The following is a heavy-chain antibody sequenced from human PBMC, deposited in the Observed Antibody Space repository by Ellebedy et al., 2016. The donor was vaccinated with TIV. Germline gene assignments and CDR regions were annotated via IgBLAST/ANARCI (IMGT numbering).Heavy chain of an antibody. J-gene: IGHJ4*02. CDR3: ARGDSSSWYGYFDY. V-gene: IGHV4-59*01. Sequence: SETLSLXCTVSGGSISSYYWSWIRQPPGKGLEWIGYIYYSGSTNYNPSLKSRVTISVDTSKNQFSLKLSSVTAADTAVYYCARGDSSSWYGYFDYWGQGTLVTVSS. CDR1: GGSISSYY. D-gene: IGHD6-13*01. CDR2: IYYSGST.